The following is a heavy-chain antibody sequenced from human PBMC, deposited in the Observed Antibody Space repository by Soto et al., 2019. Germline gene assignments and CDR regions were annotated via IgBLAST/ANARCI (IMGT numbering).Heavy chain of an antibody. CDR2: INAGNGNT. Sequence: ASVKVSCKASGYTFSGYAMHWVRQAPGQRLEWMGWINAGNGNTKYSQKFQGRVTITRDTSASTAYMELSSLRSEDTAVYYCARGLGLYYFDYWGQGTLVTVSS. J-gene: IGHJ4*02. V-gene: IGHV1-3*01. CDR3: ARGLGLYYFDY. CDR1: GYTFSGYA. D-gene: IGHD1-26*01.